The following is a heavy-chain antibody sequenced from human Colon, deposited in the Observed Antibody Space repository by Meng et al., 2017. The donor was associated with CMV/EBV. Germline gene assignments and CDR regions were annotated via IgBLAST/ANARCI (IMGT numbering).Heavy chain of an antibody. Sequence: LQESGSGLVKPPKALSMTSVVAGESIINGCHFWRGIQQPPGKGLERVCNISKSGGTKYTPTLKGRVTISVDTSKSQFYLKLSSVTAEDTAVYYCARDTRTWGNRGLDHWGQGILVTVSS. V-gene: IGHV4-30-2*01. D-gene: IGHD7-27*01. J-gene: IGHJ4*02. CDR2: ISKSGGT. CDR3: ARDTRTWGNRGLDH. CDR1: GESIINGCHF.